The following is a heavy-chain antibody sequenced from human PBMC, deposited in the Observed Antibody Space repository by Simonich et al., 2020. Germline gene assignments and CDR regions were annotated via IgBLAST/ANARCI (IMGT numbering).Heavy chain of an antibody. Sequence: QVQLVESGGVVVQPGRSLRLSCAASGFTFSSYGMHWVRQAPGKGLEWVAVIWYDESNKYYADSVNGRFTLSRDNSKNTLYLQMNSLRAEDTAMYYCAKSRIVGATTDAFDIWGQGTMVTVSS. V-gene: IGHV3-33*06. CDR1: GFTFSSYG. J-gene: IGHJ3*02. CDR3: AKSRIVGATTDAFDI. D-gene: IGHD1-26*01. CDR2: IWYDESNK.